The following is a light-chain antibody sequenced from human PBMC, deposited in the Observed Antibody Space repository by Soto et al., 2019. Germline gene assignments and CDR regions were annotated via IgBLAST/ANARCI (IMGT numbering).Light chain of an antibody. J-gene: IGKJ1*01. CDR1: QSVSSSY. V-gene: IGKV3D-20*02. CDR2: GAS. CDR3: QQLTDWPPQWT. Sequence: EIVLTQSPGTLSLSPGERATLSCRAGQSVSSSYLAWYQQKPGQAPRLLIYGASGRATGIPARFSGSGSGTDFTLTISSLEPEDFAVYYCQQLTDWPPQWTFGQGTKVDIK.